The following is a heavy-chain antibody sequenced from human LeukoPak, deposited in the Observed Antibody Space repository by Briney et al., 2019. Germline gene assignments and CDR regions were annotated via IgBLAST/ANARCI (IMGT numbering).Heavy chain of an antibody. V-gene: IGHV3-23*01. CDR2: INGSGGST. D-gene: IGHD5-12*01. Sequence: HAGGSLRLSCAASGFTFSSYAMSWVRQAPGKGLEWVSDINGSGGSTYYADSVKGRFTISRDKSKNTLYLQMNSLRAEDTAVYYCAIRKSGNAIDYWGQGTLVTVSS. J-gene: IGHJ4*02. CDR3: AIRKSGNAIDY. CDR1: GFTFSSYA.